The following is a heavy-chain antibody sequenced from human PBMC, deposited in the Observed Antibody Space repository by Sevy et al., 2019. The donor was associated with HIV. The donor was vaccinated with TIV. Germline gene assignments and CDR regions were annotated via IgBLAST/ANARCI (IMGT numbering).Heavy chain of an antibody. CDR1: GFTFSSYS. V-gene: IGHV3-21*01. CDR3: ARNLIRYYYGMDV. Sequence: GGSLRLSCAASGFTFSSYSMNWVRQAPGKGLEWVSSISSSSYIYYADSVKGRFTISRDNAKNSLYLQMNSLRAEDTAVYYCARNLIRYYYGMDVWGQGTTVTVSS. D-gene: IGHD3-16*01. J-gene: IGHJ6*02. CDR2: ISSSSYI.